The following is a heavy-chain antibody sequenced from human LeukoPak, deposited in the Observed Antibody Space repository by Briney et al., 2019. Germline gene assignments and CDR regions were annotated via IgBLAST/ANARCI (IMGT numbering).Heavy chain of an antibody. CDR3: ARDRWTYTYYFDY. CDR2: IWHDGSSK. J-gene: IGHJ4*02. Sequence: GGSPRLSCAASGFTFSSFGMHWVRQAPGKGLEGVAVIWHDGSSKDYADSVKGRLAISRDNSKNTLYLEMNSPRAEDTAVYYCARDRWTYTYYFDYWGQGTLVTVSS. CDR1: GFTFSSFG. V-gene: IGHV3-33*01. D-gene: IGHD5-12*01.